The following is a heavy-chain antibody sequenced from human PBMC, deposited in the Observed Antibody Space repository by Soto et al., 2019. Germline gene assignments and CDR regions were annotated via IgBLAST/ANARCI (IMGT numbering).Heavy chain of an antibody. V-gene: IGHV4-34*01. CDR1: VGSFSGYY. CDR2: INHSGST. J-gene: IGHJ6*02. D-gene: IGHD6-13*01. Sequence: SETLSLTCAVYVGSFSGYYWSWIRQPPGKGLEWIGEINHSGSTNYNPSLKSRVTISVDTSKNQFSLKLSSVTAADTAVYYCARGGIAAAWLPFYYYGMDVWGQGTTVTVSS. CDR3: ARGGIAAAWLPFYYYGMDV.